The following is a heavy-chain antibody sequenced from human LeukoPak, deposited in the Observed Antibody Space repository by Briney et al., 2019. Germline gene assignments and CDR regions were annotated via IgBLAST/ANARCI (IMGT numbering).Heavy chain of an antibody. CDR3: ARSGAGDEQWLVPDSDAFDI. D-gene: IGHD6-19*01. CDR2: ISAYNGNT. CDR1: GYTFTSYG. V-gene: IGHV1-18*01. J-gene: IGHJ3*02. Sequence: GASVKVSCKASGYTFTSYGISWVRQAPGQGLEWMGWISAYNGNTNYAQKLQGRVTMTTDTSTSTAYMELRSLRSDDTAVYYCARSGAGDEQWLVPDSDAFDIWGQGTMVTASS.